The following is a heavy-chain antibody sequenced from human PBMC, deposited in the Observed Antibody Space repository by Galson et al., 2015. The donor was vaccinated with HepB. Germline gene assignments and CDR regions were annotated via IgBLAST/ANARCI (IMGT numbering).Heavy chain of an antibody. CDR1: GFGFSNHD. V-gene: IGHV3-30*18. Sequence: SLRLSCAASGFGFSNHDMQWVRQAPGKGLEWVALISYDGSNQYYADSVKGRFTISRDSSKNTLYLQMNSLRLVDTAVYYCAKGQKMSGYSPLDYWGQGTLVTVSS. CDR2: ISYDGSNQ. J-gene: IGHJ4*02. CDR3: AKGQKMSGYSPLDY. D-gene: IGHD3-3*01.